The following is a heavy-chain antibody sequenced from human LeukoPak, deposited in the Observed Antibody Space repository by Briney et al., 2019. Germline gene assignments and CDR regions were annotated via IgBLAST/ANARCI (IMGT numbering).Heavy chain of an antibody. J-gene: IGHJ3*01. Sequence: GGSLRLSCAASAFSFSKFALIWVRQAPGKGLEWVSAITANGPYTLYEAGVTGRFTVSRDNSKNTLYLQINSLRPEDTAMYYCAKDPNGDYIGAFDFWGQGTMVTVSS. V-gene: IGHV3-23*01. CDR2: ITANGPYT. CDR1: AFSFSKFA. CDR3: AKDPNGDYIGAFDF. D-gene: IGHD4-17*01.